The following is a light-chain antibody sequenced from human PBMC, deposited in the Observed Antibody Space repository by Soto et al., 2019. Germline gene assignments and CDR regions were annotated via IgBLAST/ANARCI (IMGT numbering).Light chain of an antibody. CDR2: GAS. Sequence: EIVMTQSPATLSVSPGERATLSCRASQSVSSKLAWYQQKPGQAPRLLIYGASTRATGIPARLSGSGSGTEFASTISGLQSEDFAVYYCQQYNNWPPWTFGKGTKVEIK. V-gene: IGKV3-15*01. CDR1: QSVSSK. J-gene: IGKJ1*01. CDR3: QQYNNWPPWT.